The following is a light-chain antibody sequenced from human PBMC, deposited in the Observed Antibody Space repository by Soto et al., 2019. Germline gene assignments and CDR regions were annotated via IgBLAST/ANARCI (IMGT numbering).Light chain of an antibody. Sequence: IHMTGAPSSLSASVLYRVSITFQASQNINNYLNWYQQKPGRAPKLLIYDASNLEAGVPSRFRGSGSGTDFTFTISRLQPEDIATYYCQQYENLPTFGQGTRLEIK. V-gene: IGKV1-33*01. J-gene: IGKJ5*01. CDR2: DAS. CDR1: QNINNY. CDR3: QQYENLPT.